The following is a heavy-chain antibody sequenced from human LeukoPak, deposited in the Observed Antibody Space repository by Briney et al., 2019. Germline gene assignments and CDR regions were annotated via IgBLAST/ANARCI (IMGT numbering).Heavy chain of an antibody. V-gene: IGHV3-21*01. Sequence: GGSLRLFCEASGLTFSSYSMNWVRQAPGKGLEWVSSISSSSIYIYYTDSVKGRFTISRDNAGNSLYLQMNSLRAEDTAVYYCARETNTSDSSGYIRADVRRDDYWGQGTLVTVSS. CDR1: GLTFSSYS. CDR3: ARETNTSDSSGYIRADVRRDDY. D-gene: IGHD3-22*01. J-gene: IGHJ4*02. CDR2: ISSSSIYI.